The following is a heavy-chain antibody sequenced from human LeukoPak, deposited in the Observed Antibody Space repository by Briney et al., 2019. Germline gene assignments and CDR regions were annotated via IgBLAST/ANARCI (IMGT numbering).Heavy chain of an antibody. CDR3: ARDQYYSDSSGYPYDI. CDR2: ISGSSSHV. J-gene: IGHJ3*02. V-gene: IGHV3-21*01. CDR1: GFTFSIYN. D-gene: IGHD3-22*01. Sequence: GGSLRLSCEASGFTFSIYNMNWVRLAPGKGLEWVSSISGSSSHVWYADSVKGRFTSSRDNAKNSLYLQMSSLRVEDTAVYYCARDQYYSDSSGYPYDIWGQGTMVSVSS.